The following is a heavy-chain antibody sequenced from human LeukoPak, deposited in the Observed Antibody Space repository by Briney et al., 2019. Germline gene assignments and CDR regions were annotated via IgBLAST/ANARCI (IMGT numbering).Heavy chain of an antibody. V-gene: IGHV4-31*03. D-gene: IGHD6-13*01. CDR3: ARGQQLAFDY. CDR2: IYYSGST. J-gene: IGHJ4*02. Sequence: SETLSLTCTVPGGSISSGGYYWSWIRQHPGKGLEWIGYIYYSGSTYYNPSLKSRVTISVDTSKNQFSLKLSSVTAADTAVYYCARGQQLAFDYWGQGTLVTVSS. CDR1: GGSISSGGYY.